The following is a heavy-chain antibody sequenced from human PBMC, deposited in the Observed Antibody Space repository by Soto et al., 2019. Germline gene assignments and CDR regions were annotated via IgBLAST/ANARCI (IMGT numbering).Heavy chain of an antibody. CDR1: GGTFGNYA. D-gene: IGHD2-2*01. V-gene: IGHV1-69*06. J-gene: IGHJ6*02. CDR3: ARMSIPGIYGEDV. Sequence: ASVKVSCKASGGTFGNYAISWVRQAPGQGLEWMGKIIPIFKTANYAQKFQGRITITADRSPRTDIAYMELSSLRSEDTALYYCARMSIPGIYGEDVWGQGTTVTVSS. CDR2: IIPIFKTA.